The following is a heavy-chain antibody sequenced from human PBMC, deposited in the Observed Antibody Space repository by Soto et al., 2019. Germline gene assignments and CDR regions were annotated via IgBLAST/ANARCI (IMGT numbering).Heavy chain of an antibody. D-gene: IGHD3-16*01. J-gene: IGHJ6*03. CDR1: GFTVSSYA. Sequence: EVQLLESGGGLVQPGGSLRLSCAASGFTVSSYAMSWVRQAPGKGLEWVSVISGSGSTYSADSVKGRFTISSDSSKNTVYLQMTRLRAEDTAVYYCAKALRFTFTTGYYMDVWGRGTTVTVSS. CDR3: AKALRFTFTTGYYMDV. V-gene: IGHV3-23*01. CDR2: ISGSGST.